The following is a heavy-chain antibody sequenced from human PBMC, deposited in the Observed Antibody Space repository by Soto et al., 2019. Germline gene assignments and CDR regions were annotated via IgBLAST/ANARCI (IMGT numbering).Heavy chain of an antibody. CDR1: GDSFTRYW. J-gene: IGHJ5*02. CDR2: IYPGDSDT. Sequence: VESLTISCKVSGDSFTRYWIVWVLQMPGKGLEWMGIIYPGDSDTRYSPSSQGQVTISADKSISTAYLQWSSLKASDTAMYYCVSAGRNNWFDPWGQGTMVTVSS. D-gene: IGHD6-13*01. V-gene: IGHV5-51*01. CDR3: VSAGRNNWFDP.